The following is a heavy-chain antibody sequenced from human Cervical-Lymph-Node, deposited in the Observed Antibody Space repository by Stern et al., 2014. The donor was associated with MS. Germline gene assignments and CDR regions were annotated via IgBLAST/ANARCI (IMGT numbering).Heavy chain of an antibody. V-gene: IGHV2-5*02. Sequence: EESGPTLVKPTQTLTLTCTFSGFSLITIGEGVGWIRQPPGKALEWLALVYWDDDKRYSPSLTNRLTITKDTSKNHVVLTMTNLDPVDTGTYYCACSPISGNGLNFDSWGQGTLVTVSS. CDR2: VYWDDDK. CDR3: ACSPISGNGLNFDS. J-gene: IGHJ4*02. CDR1: GFSLITIGEG. D-gene: IGHD1-14*01.